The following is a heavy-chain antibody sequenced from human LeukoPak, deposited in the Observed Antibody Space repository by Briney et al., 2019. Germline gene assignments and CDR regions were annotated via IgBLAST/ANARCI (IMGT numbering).Heavy chain of an antibody. D-gene: IGHD5-12*01. CDR2: IGATSSYI. CDR1: GFTFSSYS. J-gene: IGHJ4*02. Sequence: GGSLRLSCAASGFTFSSYSMNWVRQAPGKGLAWVSYIGATSSYIYYADSVKGRFTISRDNAKNSLYLQMNSLRAEDTAMYYCASSRGYSGYDRGPFDYWGQGTLVTVSS. CDR3: ASSRGYSGYDRGPFDY. V-gene: IGHV3-21*01.